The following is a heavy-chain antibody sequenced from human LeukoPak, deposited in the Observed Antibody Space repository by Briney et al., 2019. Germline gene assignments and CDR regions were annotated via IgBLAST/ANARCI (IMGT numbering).Heavy chain of an antibody. D-gene: IGHD1-26*01. CDR2: ISTSSSYI. V-gene: IGHV3-21*01. J-gene: IGHJ6*03. CDR3: ARDPYSGAYGTDYYYYMDL. CDR1: GFTFSSYN. Sequence: GGSLRLSCAVSGFTFSSYNMNWVRQAPGKGLEWVSSISTSSSYIYYADSVKGRFTISRDNAKNSLYLQMNSLRAEDTAVYYCARDPYSGAYGTDYYYYMDLWGQGTTVTISS.